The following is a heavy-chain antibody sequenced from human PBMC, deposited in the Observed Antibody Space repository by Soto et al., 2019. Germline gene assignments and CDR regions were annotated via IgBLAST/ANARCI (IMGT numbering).Heavy chain of an antibody. V-gene: IGHV4-59*01. D-gene: IGHD3-22*01. J-gene: IGHJ4*02. CDR3: ARGYYYDSSGYYLPYFDY. CDR1: GGPISSYY. CDR2: IYYTGST. Sequence: SETLSLTCTVSGGPISSYYWSWIRQPPGKXLEWIGHIYYTGSTNHNSSLKSRVTISVDTSKNQFSLRLSSMTAADTAVYYCARGYYYDSSGYYLPYFDYWGQGTLVTVFS.